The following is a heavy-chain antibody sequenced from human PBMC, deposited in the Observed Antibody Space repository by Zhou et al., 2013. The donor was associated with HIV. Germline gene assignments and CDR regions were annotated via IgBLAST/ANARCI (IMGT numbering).Heavy chain of an antibody. J-gene: IGHJ6*03. CDR1: GNTFSNTNSG. CDR2: ISIQNGNT. D-gene: IGHD3-10*01. Sequence: QVQLVQSGPEVKRPGASVKVSCKASGNTFSNTNSGVSWVRQAPGQGLEWMGWISIQNGNTKYAQKFQGRVTMTTDTPTKTAYMELRSLRSDDTAVYYCARVGPYGSGTYYNERHYYDYYYMDVWGTGTTVTVSS. CDR3: ARVGPYGSGTYYNERHYYDYYYMDV. V-gene: IGHV1-18*01.